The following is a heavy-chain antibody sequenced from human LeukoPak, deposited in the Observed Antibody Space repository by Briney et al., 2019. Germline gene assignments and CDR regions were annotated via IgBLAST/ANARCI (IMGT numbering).Heavy chain of an antibody. D-gene: IGHD3-22*01. V-gene: IGHV4-59*01. CDR1: GGSISSYY. J-gene: IGHJ4*02. CDR2: IYYSGST. Sequence: SETLSLTCTVSGGSISSYYWSWIRQPPGKGLEWIGYIYYSGSTNYNPSLKSRVTISVDTSKNQFSLKLSSVSAADTAVYYSTSYYYDSSGYYNFDYWGQGTLVTVSS. CDR3: TSYYYDSSGYYNFDY.